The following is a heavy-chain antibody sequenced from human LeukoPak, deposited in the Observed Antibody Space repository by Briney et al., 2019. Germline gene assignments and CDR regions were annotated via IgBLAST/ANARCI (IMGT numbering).Heavy chain of an antibody. CDR1: GYTFTSYG. CDR3: ARGPYGYQLLLGPFDI. J-gene: IGHJ3*02. V-gene: IGHV1-18*01. CDR2: ISAYNGNT. D-gene: IGHD2-2*01. Sequence: ASVKVSCKASGYTFTSYGISWVRQAPGQGLEWMGWISAYNGNTNYAQKLQGRVTMTADTSTSTAYMELRSLRSDDTAVYYCARGPYGYQLLLGPFDIWGQGTMVTVSS.